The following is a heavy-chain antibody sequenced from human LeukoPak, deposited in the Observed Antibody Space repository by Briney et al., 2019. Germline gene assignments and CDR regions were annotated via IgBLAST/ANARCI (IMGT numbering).Heavy chain of an antibody. Sequence: GGSLRLSCAASGFAFTNYWMHWVRQAPGKGLVWVSRINSDESSTKYADSVKGRFTISRDNAKNTLYLQMNSLRAEDTAVYYCARDPDSSSTWFDPWGQGTLVTVSS. D-gene: IGHD6-6*01. CDR2: INSDESST. V-gene: IGHV3-74*03. CDR1: GFAFTNYW. CDR3: ARDPDSSSTWFDP. J-gene: IGHJ5*02.